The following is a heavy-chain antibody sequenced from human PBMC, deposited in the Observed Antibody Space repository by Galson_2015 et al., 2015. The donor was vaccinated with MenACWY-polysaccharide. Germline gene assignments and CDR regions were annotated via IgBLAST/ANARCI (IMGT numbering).Heavy chain of an antibody. D-gene: IGHD2-8*01. CDR3: ARTKRGLIERMGYAIPSGSVDGMDV. J-gene: IGHJ6*02. V-gene: IGHV1-8*01. CDR1: GYTFTSYD. Sequence: SVKVSCKASGYTFTSYDINWVRQAPGQGLEWMGWMNPNSGTTGYAQGIQGRVTMTRDTSISTAYMELGSLRSEDTAVYYCARTKRGLIERMGYAIPSGSVDGMDVWGRGTTVAVSS. CDR2: MNPNSGTT.